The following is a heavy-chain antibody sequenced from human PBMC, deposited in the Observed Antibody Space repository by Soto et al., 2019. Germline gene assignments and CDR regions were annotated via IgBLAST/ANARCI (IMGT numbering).Heavy chain of an antibody. Sequence: EVQLVAAGGCLVQPGGSLSLSCAASGFTVSSNYMSWVRQAPGKGLEWVSVIYSGGSTYYADSVKGRFTISRHNSKNTLDLQMNSLRAEDTAVYYCARAVSSGYYHHQYVDYWGQGTLVTVSS. CDR3: ARAVSSGYYHHQYVDY. D-gene: IGHD3-22*01. V-gene: IGHV3-53*04. J-gene: IGHJ4*02. CDR2: IYSGGST. CDR1: GFTVSSNY.